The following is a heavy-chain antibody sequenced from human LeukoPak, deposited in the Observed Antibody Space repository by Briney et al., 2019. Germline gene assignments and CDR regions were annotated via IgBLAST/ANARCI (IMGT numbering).Heavy chain of an antibody. CDR1: GYTFTSYY. J-gene: IGHJ4*02. V-gene: IGHV1-46*01. Sequence: ASVKVSCKASGYTFTSYYMHWVRQAPGQGLEWMGIINPSGGSTSYAQKFQGRVTMTRDTSTSTVYMELSSLRAEDTAVYYCAKDRPGVVVVAAKGDYWGQGTLVTVSS. CDR3: AKDRPGVVVVAAKGDY. D-gene: IGHD2-15*01. CDR2: INPSGGST.